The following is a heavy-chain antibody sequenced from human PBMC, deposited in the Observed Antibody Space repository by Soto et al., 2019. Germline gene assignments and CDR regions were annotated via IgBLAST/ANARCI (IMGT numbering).Heavy chain of an antibody. CDR3: GRQAALWEKEDF. D-gene: IGHD3-10*01. V-gene: IGHV3-74*02. J-gene: IGHJ1*01. CDR2: IETDGTTQ. CDR1: GFTFAKYW. Sequence: EEQLVESGGGLVQPGGSLRLSCVASGFTFAKYWMHWVRQAPGKGLVWVARIETDGTTQTYADSVEGRFTISRDNAKNTLYLHMNSLRAEDTAVYYCGRQAALWEKEDFRGHGTPVTVSP.